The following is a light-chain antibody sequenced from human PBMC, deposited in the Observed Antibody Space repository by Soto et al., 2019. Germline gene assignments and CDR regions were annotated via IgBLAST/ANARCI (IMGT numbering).Light chain of an antibody. CDR2: DNN. CDR3: EKWDSSLSVV. V-gene: IGLV1-51*01. J-gene: IGLJ2*01. Sequence: QSVLTQPPSVSAAPGQKVTISCSGSSSNIGNNYVSWYQQLPGTAPKLLIYDNNKRPSGIPDRFSGSKSGTSATLGITGLQNGDEADYYCEKWDSSLSVVFGEGTKLTL. CDR1: SSNIGNNY.